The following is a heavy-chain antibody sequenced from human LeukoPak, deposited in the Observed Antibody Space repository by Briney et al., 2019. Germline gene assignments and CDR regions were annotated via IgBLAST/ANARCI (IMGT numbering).Heavy chain of an antibody. Sequence: GGSLKLSCVASGFTFSGSAIHWVRQSSGKGLEWVGQIDKKDKGYATATAYAASVKGRFTISRDDSINTAYLQMKSLRTEDTALYYCTRDSGPYNWFDPGGQGTLVTVSS. CDR3: TRDSGPYNWFDP. D-gene: IGHD1-26*01. CDR1: GFTFSGSA. CDR2: IDKKDKGYATAT. J-gene: IGHJ5*02. V-gene: IGHV3-73*01.